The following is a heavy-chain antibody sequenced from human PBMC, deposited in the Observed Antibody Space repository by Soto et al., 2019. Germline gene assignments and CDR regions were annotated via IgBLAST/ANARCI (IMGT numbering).Heavy chain of an antibody. D-gene: IGHD4-17*01. Sequence: GGSLRLSCAASGFTFISYSMNWVRQAPGKGLEWVSSISSSSSYIYYADSVKGRFTISRDNAKNSLYLQMNSLRAEDTAVYYCARDSTTVVTPGLYGMDVWGQGTTVTVSS. V-gene: IGHV3-21*01. CDR1: GFTFISYS. CDR2: ISSSSSYI. J-gene: IGHJ6*02. CDR3: ARDSTTVVTPGLYGMDV.